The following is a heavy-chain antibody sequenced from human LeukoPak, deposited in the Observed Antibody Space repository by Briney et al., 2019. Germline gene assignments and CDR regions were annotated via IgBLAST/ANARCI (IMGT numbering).Heavy chain of an antibody. D-gene: IGHD6-13*01. Sequence: ASVKVSCKASGYTFTSYGISWVRQAPGQVLEWMGWISAYNGNTNYAQKLQGKVTMTTDTSTSTAYMELRSLRSDDTAVYYCARDHYSSNWFDPWGKGTLVTVSS. V-gene: IGHV1-18*01. J-gene: IGHJ5*02. CDR3: ARDHYSSNWFDP. CDR2: ISAYNGNT. CDR1: GYTFTSYG.